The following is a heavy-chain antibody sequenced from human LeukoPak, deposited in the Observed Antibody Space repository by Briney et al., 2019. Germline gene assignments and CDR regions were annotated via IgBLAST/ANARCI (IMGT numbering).Heavy chain of an antibody. Sequence: SETLSLTCTVSGVSISNDYWSWIRQPPGKGLEWIGYIYYSGTTNYNPSLKGRVTMSVDTSKNQFSLKLSSVTAADTAVYYCARLRPVNWFDPWGQGTLVTVSS. CDR3: ARLRPVNWFDP. V-gene: IGHV4-59*08. CDR2: IYYSGTT. CDR1: GVSISNDY. J-gene: IGHJ5*02.